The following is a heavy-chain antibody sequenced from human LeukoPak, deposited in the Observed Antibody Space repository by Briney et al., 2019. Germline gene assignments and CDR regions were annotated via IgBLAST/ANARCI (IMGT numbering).Heavy chain of an antibody. CDR3: LTIVETTIDGFDI. J-gene: IGHJ3*02. CDR1: GFTFSKNW. D-gene: IGHD1-26*01. Sequence: GVSLRLSCAASGFTFSKNWLHWVRQAPGKGLVWVSRISPDDKTTSYADSVKGRFTVSRDDAKKTLYLQMNSLRAEDTAVYYCLTIVETTIDGFDIWGQGAMVTVSS. CDR2: ISPDDKTT. V-gene: IGHV3-74*01.